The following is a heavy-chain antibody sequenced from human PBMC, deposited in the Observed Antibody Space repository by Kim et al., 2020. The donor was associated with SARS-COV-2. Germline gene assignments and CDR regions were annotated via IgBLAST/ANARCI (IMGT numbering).Heavy chain of an antibody. Sequence: GGSLRLSCAASGFTFSSYGMHWVRQAPGKGLEWVAVIWYDGSNKYYADSVKGRFTISRDNSKNTLYLQMNSLRAEDTAVYYCARDASGIAAAGTFGSFDYWGQGTLVTVSS. CDR3: ARDASGIAAAGTFGSFDY. D-gene: IGHD6-13*01. V-gene: IGHV3-33*01. CDR1: GFTFSSYG. CDR2: IWYDGSNK. J-gene: IGHJ4*02.